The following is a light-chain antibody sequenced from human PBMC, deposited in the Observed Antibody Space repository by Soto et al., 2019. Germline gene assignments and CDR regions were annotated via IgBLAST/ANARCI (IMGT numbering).Light chain of an antibody. CDR2: EGS. V-gene: IGLV2-23*01. CDR1: SSDVGSSNL. J-gene: IGLJ1*01. CDR3: CSYAGSSTSYV. Sequence: QSALTQPASVSGSPGQSITISCTGTSSDVGSSNLVSWYQQHPGKAPKLMIYEGSKRPSGVSNRFSGYKSGNTASLTISGLQAEDEADYYCCSYAGSSTSYVFGTGTKLTVL.